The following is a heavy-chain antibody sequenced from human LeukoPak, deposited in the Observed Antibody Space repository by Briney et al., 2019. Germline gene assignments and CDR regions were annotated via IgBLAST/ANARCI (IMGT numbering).Heavy chain of an antibody. V-gene: IGHV4-59*08. Sequence: SETLSLTCTVSGGSIRNNYWSWIRQPPGKGLEWIGYIYNSGSTNYNPSLKSRVTISADTSRNQVSLKLSSVTATDTAVYYCARHPGAYVFDCWGQGTLVTVSS. J-gene: IGHJ5*01. D-gene: IGHD4-17*01. CDR3: ARHPGAYVFDC. CDR1: GGSIRNNY. CDR2: IYNSGST.